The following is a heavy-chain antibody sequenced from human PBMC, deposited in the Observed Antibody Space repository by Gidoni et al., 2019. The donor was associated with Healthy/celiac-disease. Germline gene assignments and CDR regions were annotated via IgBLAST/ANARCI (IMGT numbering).Heavy chain of an antibody. CDR3: ARSHGWSHGGYYYYGMDV. V-gene: IGHV4-59*01. J-gene: IGHJ6*02. CDR1: GGSISSYY. Sequence: QVQLQESGPGLVKPSETLSLTCTVSGGSISSYYWSWIRQPPGKGLEWIGYIYYSGSTNYNPSLKSRVTISVDTSKNQFSLKLSSVTAADTAVYYCARSHGWSHGGYYYYGMDVWGQGTTVTVSS. CDR2: IYYSGST. D-gene: IGHD6-19*01.